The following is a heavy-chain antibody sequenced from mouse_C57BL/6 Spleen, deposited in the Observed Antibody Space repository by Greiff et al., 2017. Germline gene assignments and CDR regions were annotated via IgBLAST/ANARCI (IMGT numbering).Heavy chain of an antibody. CDR2: INPGSGGT. CDR3: ARGDYGPCAY. Sequence: VQLQQSGAELVRPGTSVKVSCKASGYAFTNYLIEWVKQRPGQGLEWIGVINPGSGGTNYNEKFKGKATLTADKSSSTAYMQLSSLTSEDSAVYFCARGDYGPCAYWGQGTLVTVSA. D-gene: IGHD1-1*02. V-gene: IGHV1-54*01. CDR1: GYAFTNYL. J-gene: IGHJ3*01.